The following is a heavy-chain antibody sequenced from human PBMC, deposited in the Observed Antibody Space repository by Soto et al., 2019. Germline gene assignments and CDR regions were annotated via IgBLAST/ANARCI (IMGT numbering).Heavy chain of an antibody. J-gene: IGHJ3*02. V-gene: IGHV3-48*03. CDR2: ISSSGSTI. CDR1: GFTFSSYE. Sequence: GGSLRLSCAASGFTFSSYEMNWVRQAPGKGLEWVSYISSSGSTIYYADSVKGRFTISRDNAKNSLYLQMNSLRAEDTAVYYCASQGAELENDAVDIWGQGTMVTVSS. D-gene: IGHD1-1*01. CDR3: ASQGAELENDAVDI.